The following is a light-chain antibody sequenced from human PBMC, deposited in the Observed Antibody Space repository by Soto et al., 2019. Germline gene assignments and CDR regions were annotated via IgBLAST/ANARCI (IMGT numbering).Light chain of an antibody. CDR3: QQFAHYPLT. V-gene: IGKV1D-13*01. CDR2: AVS. J-gene: IGKJ4*01. CDR1: QDIGSG. Sequence: AIPLTQSPSSLSASLGDRVTITCRASQDIGSGLAWYQQKPGKAPNLLMYAVSNLESGVPSRFGGSGSGTDFTLTISSPQPEASASYYCQQFAHYPLTFCGGTKVEIK.